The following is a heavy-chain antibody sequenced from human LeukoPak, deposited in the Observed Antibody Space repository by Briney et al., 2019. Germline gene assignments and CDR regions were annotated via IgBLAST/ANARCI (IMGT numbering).Heavy chain of an antibody. V-gene: IGHV4-39*01. J-gene: IGHJ5*02. D-gene: IGHD6-13*01. CDR3: ASTRSSWFSHWFNP. Sequence: PSETLSLTCTVSGGSITSSTHYWGWIRQPPGKGLEWIGSIYYSGSTYYNPSLKSRVTISVDTSENQFSLKLSSLTAADTAVYYCASTRSSWFSHWFNPWGQGTLVTVSS. CDR1: GGSITSSTHY. CDR2: IYYSGST.